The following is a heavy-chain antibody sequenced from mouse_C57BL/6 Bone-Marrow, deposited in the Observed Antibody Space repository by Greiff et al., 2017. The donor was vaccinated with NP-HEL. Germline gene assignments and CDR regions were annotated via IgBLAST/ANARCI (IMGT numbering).Heavy chain of an antibody. CDR3: ARWRYGNYFDY. Sequence: QVQLQQSGAELVMPGASVKLSCKASGYTFTSYWMHWVKQRPGQGLEWIGEIDPSDSYTNYNQKFKGKSTLTVDKSSSTAYLQLSSLTSEDSAVYYCARWRYGNYFDYWGQGTTLPVSS. D-gene: IGHD2-10*02. J-gene: IGHJ2*01. CDR1: GYTFTSYW. CDR2: IDPSDSYT. V-gene: IGHV1-69*01.